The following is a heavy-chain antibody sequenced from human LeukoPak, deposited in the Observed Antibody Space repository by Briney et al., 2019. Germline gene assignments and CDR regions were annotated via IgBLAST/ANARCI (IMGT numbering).Heavy chain of an antibody. J-gene: IGHJ5*02. D-gene: IGHD3-10*01. V-gene: IGHV4-4*02. CDR3: ARARVLLWFGELSNNWFDP. Sequence: PSGTLSLTCAVSGGSISSNNWWGWVRQPPGKGLEWIGYIYYSGSTYYNPSLKSRVTISVDTSKNQFSLKLSSVTAADTAVYYCARARVLLWFGELSNNWFDPWGQGTLVTVSS. CDR1: GGSISSNNW. CDR2: IYYSGST.